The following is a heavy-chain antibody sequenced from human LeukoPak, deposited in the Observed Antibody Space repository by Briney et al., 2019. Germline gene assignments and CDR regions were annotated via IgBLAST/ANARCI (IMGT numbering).Heavy chain of an antibody. CDR1: GDSVSSNSAA. CDR3: ARAEPTYSSGWYVGYYFDY. V-gene: IGHV6-1*01. Sequence: SQTLSLTCAISGDSVSSNSAAWNWIRQSPSRGLEWLGRTYYRSKWYNDYAVSVKSRITINPDTSKNQFSLQLNSVTPEDTAVYYCARAEPTYSSGWYVGYYFDYWGQGTLVTVSS. J-gene: IGHJ4*02. D-gene: IGHD6-19*01. CDR2: TYYRSKWYN.